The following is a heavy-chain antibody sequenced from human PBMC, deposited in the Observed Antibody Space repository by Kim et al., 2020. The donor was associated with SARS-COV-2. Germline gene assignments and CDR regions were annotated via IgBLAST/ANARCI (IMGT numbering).Heavy chain of an antibody. D-gene: IGHD3-10*01. J-gene: IGHJ3*01. CDR1: GGSFSDF. V-gene: IGHV4-34*01. Sequence: SETLSLTCAVYGGSFSDFWGWIRQPPGKGLEWIGEINESGSTNHNPSLKSRVSISVDTTKNQFSLGLTSVTAADTAVYYCARAAFIMVRGVTITQRGGFDVWGQGTMVTVSS. CDR3: ARAAFIMVRGVTITQRGGFDV. CDR2: INESGST.